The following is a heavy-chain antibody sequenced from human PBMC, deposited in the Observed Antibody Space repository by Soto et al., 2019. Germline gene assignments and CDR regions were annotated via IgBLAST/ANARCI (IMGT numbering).Heavy chain of an antibody. J-gene: IGHJ5*02. CDR1: GGTFSSYA. Sequence: QVQLVQSGAEVKKPGSSVKVSCKASGGTFSSYAISWVRQAPGQGLEWMAGIIPIFGTANYAQKFQGRVTITADKSTSTAYMELSSLRSEDTAVYYCARGRIAVAGIPRWFDPWGQGTLVTVSS. D-gene: IGHD6-19*01. CDR2: IIPIFGTA. V-gene: IGHV1-69*06. CDR3: ARGRIAVAGIPRWFDP.